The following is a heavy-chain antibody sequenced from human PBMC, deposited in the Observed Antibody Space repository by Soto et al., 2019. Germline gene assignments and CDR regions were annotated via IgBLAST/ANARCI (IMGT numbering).Heavy chain of an antibody. CDR3: ASAASMDV. Sequence: GGSLRLSCTASGFTFGDYAMHWVRQAPGKGLECVGCIRPKDYKSTTEYAPSVKVRFSISRDDSKRIAYLQMNSLKTEDTAVYYCASAASMDVWGRGTTVTVSS. D-gene: IGHD6-25*01. V-gene: IGHV3-49*04. J-gene: IGHJ6*02. CDR1: GFTFGDYA. CDR2: IRPKDYKSTT.